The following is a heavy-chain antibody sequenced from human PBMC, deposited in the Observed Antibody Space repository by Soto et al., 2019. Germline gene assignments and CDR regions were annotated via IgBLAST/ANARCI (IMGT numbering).Heavy chain of an antibody. CDR3: ASATPSGIAVADFDY. CDR2: IIPIFGTA. J-gene: IGHJ4*02. V-gene: IGHV1-69*13. D-gene: IGHD6-19*01. Sequence: GASVKVSCRASGGTFSSYAISWVRQAPGQGLEWMGGIIPIFGTANYAQKFQGRVTITADESTSTAYMELSSLRSEDTAVYYCASATPSGIAVADFDYWGQGTLVTVSS. CDR1: GGTFSSYA.